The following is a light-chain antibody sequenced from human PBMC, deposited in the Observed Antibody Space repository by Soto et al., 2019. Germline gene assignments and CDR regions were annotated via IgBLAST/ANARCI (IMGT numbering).Light chain of an antibody. V-gene: IGKV4-1*01. CDR1: QSIFYSSNNKNS. J-gene: IGKJ5*01. CDR3: QQYYSSPLIT. CDR2: CAS. Sequence: IVMPQSPDSLAVSLGERATINCKSSQSIFYSSNNKNSLAWYQHKPRQPPKLLIYCASTRESGVPDRFSGSRSGTEFTLTISSLQAEDVAFYYCQQYYSSPLITFGQGTRLEIK.